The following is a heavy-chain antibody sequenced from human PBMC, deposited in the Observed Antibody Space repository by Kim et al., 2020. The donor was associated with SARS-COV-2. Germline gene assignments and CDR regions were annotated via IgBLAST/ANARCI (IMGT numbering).Heavy chain of an antibody. J-gene: IGHJ4*02. V-gene: IGHV3-11*06. CDR3: ARAGHYDSDGYLRDFDY. D-gene: IGHD3-22*01. Sequence: SVKRRFTIFRDNAENSVFLQMNSLRADDTAVYYCARAGHYDSDGYLRDFDYWGQGTLVTVSS.